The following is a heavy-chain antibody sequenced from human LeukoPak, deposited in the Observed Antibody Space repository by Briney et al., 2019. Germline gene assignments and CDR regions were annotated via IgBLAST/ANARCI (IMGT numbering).Heavy chain of an antibody. CDR3: AKYPPRNSAIAACY. Sequence: PGGSLRLSCAASESPFSDSWMHWVRQTPGKGLVWVSLITADGARTTYADSVMGRFTISRDNSKNTLYLQMNSLRAEDTAVYYCAKYPPRNSAIAACYWGQGTLVTVSS. D-gene: IGHD6-6*01. V-gene: IGHV3-74*03. J-gene: IGHJ4*02. CDR2: ITADGART. CDR1: ESPFSDSW.